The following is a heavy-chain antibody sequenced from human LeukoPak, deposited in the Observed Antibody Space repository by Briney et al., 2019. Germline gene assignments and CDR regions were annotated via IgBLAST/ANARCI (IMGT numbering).Heavy chain of an antibody. CDR3: ARVGMTTVTTGWFDH. D-gene: IGHD4-17*01. Sequence: SETLSLTCAVSGGSISSYYWSWIRQPPGKGLEWIGYIYYSGSTNYNPSLKSRVTISVDTSKNQFSLKLSSVTAADTAVYYCARVGMTTVTTGWFDHWGQGTLVTVSS. J-gene: IGHJ5*02. V-gene: IGHV4-59*01. CDR2: IYYSGST. CDR1: GGSISSYY.